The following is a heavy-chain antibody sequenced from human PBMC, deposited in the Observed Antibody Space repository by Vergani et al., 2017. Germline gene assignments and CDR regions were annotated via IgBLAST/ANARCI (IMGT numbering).Heavy chain of an antibody. Sequence: EVQLLESGGGLVQPGGSLRLSCAASGFTFSSYAMSWVRQAPGKGLEWVSAISGSGGSTYYADSVKGRFTISRDNSKNTLYLQMNSLRAEDTAVYYCAKDGGYCGGDCYPNWFDPWGQGTLVTVAS. CDR2: ISGSGGST. V-gene: IGHV3-23*01. CDR1: GFTFSSYA. D-gene: IGHD2-21*02. J-gene: IGHJ5*02. CDR3: AKDGGYCGGDCYPNWFDP.